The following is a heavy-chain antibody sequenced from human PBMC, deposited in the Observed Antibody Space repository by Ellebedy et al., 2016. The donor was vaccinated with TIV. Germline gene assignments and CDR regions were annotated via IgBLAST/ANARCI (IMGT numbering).Heavy chain of an antibody. CDR1: GDSIGSYF. Sequence: PGGSLRLSCSVSGDSIGSYFWNWIRPPPGKGLEWIGYIYHSGNTNYNPSLKSRVAISVATSKHQLSLKLRSVTAADTAVYYCAREYYAVLTGVSHGMDVWGQGTTVTVSS. J-gene: IGHJ6*02. CDR3: AREYYAVLTGVSHGMDV. CDR2: IYHSGNT. D-gene: IGHD3-9*01. V-gene: IGHV4-59*01.